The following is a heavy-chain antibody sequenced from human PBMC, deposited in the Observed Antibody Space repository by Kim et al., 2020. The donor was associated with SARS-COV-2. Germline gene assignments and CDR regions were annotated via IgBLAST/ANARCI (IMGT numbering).Heavy chain of an antibody. Sequence: GGSLRLSCVASGFTFSSYGMRWARQAPGKGLEWVSTISSGGGSTYYADSVKGRFTISRDNSKNTLYLQMNSLRAEDTALYYCAKGGSGSYYYFDSWGQGTLVTVSS. J-gene: IGHJ4*02. CDR2: ISSGGGST. CDR3: AKGGSGSYYYFDS. V-gene: IGHV3-23*01. D-gene: IGHD3-10*01. CDR1: GFTFSSYG.